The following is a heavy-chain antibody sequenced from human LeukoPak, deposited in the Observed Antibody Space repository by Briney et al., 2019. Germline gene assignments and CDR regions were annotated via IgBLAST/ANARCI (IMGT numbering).Heavy chain of an antibody. CDR1: GGSISSSSYY. Sequence: SETLPLTCTVSGGSISSSSYYWGWIRQPPGKWLEWLGSIYYSGSTYYNPSLKSRVTISVDTSKNQFSLKLSSVTAADRAVYYCARLRLAVAGPIDYWGQGTLVTVST. CDR3: ARLRLAVAGPIDY. D-gene: IGHD6-19*01. J-gene: IGHJ4*02. CDR2: IYYSGST. V-gene: IGHV4-39*01.